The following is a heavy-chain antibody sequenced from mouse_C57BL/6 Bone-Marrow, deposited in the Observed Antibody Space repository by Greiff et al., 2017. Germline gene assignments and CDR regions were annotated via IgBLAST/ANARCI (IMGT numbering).Heavy chain of an antibody. CDR1: GFTFSDFY. CDR3: ARDANDSWAMDY. J-gene: IGHJ4*01. V-gene: IGHV7-1*01. CDR2: SRNKANDYTT. Sequence: EVKLVESGGGLVQSGRSLRLSCATSGFTFSDFYMEWVRQAPGKGLEWIAASRNKANDYTTEYSASVKGRFIVSRDTSQSILYLQMNALRAEDTAIYYCARDANDSWAMDYWGQGTSVTVSS.